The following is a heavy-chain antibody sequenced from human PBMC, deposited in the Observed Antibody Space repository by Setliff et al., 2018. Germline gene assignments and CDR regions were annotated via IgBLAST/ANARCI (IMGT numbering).Heavy chain of an antibody. CDR1: GYTFTTYA. V-gene: IGHV7-4-1*02. Sequence: ASVKVSCKASGYTFTTYAISWMRQAPGQGLEWMGWINTNTGNPSYAQGFTGRFVFSLDTSVSTAYMELRSLRTEDTAVYYCAREGVDTRSSTDYRYYMDVWGKGTTVTVSS. CDR2: INTNTGNP. D-gene: IGHD5-18*01. J-gene: IGHJ6*03. CDR3: AREGVDTRSSTDYRYYMDV.